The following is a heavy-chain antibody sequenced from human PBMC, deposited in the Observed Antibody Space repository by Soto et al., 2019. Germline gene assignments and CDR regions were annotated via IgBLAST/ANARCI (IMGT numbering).Heavy chain of an antibody. Sequence: GGSLRLSCAASGFTFSSYSMNWVRQAPGKGLEWVSSISSSSSYIYYADSVKGRCTISRDNAKNSLYLQMNSLRAEDTAVYYCARLLLPSYYDFWSGPYYYGMDVWGQGTTVTVSS. CDR1: GFTFSSYS. J-gene: IGHJ6*02. V-gene: IGHV3-21*01. CDR2: ISSSSSYI. D-gene: IGHD3-3*01. CDR3: ARLLLPSYYDFWSGPYYYGMDV.